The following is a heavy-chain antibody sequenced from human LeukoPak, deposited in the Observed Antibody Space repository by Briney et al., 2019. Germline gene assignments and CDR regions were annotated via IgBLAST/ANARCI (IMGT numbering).Heavy chain of an antibody. CDR1: GGSFSGYY. CDR2: INHSGST. D-gene: IGHD3-3*01. J-gene: IGHJ4*02. CDR3: ARVDFWSGYQLDY. Sequence: PSETLSLTCAVYGGSFSGYYWSWIRQPPGKGLEWIGEINHSGSTNYNPSLKSRVTISGDTSKNQFSLKLSSVTAADTAVYYCARVDFWSGYQLDYWGQGTLVTVSS. V-gene: IGHV4-34*01.